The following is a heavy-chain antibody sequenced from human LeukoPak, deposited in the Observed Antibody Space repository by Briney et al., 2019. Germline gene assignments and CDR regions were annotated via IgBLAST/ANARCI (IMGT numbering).Heavy chain of an antibody. CDR1: GGSFSGYY. Sequence: ASETLSLTCAVYGGSFSGYYWSWIRQPPGKGLEWIGEINHSGSTNYNPSLKSRVTISVDTSKNQFSLKLSSVTAADTAVYYCARGLRGVGATIPYYFDYWGQGTLVTVSS. CDR2: INHSGST. J-gene: IGHJ4*02. CDR3: ARGLRGVGATIPYYFDY. V-gene: IGHV4-34*01. D-gene: IGHD1-26*01.